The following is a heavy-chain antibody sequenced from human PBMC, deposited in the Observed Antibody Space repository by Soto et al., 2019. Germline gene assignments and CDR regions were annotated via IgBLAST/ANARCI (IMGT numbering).Heavy chain of an antibody. V-gene: IGHV3-30-3*01. CDR3: AREVGSSSWYYFDY. CDR1: GFTFSSYA. J-gene: IGHJ4*02. D-gene: IGHD6-6*01. Sequence: QVQLVESGGGVVQPGRSLRLSCAASGFTFSSYAMHWVRQAPGKGLEWVAVISYDGSNKYYADSVKGRFTISRDNSKNTLYLQMNSLRAEDTAVYYRAREVGSSSWYYFDYWGQGTLVTVSS. CDR2: ISYDGSNK.